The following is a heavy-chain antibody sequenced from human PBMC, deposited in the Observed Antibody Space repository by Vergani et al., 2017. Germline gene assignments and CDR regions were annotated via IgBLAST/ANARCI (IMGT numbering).Heavy chain of an antibody. CDR3: ARDPXGYCSSTSCYAGGNWFDP. D-gene: IGHD2-2*01. Sequence: QVQLVQSGAEVKKPGASVKVSCKASGYTFTSYGISWVRQAPGQGLEWMGWISAYNGNTNYAQKLQGRVTMTTDTSTSTAYMELRSLRSDDTAVYYCARDPXGYCSSTSCYAGGNWFDPWGQGTLVTVSS. CDR2: ISAYNGNT. CDR1: GYTFTSYG. J-gene: IGHJ5*02. V-gene: IGHV1-18*01.